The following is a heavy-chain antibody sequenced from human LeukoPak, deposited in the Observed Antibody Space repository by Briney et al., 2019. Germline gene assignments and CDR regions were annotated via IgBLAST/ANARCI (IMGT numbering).Heavy chain of an antibody. CDR1: GFTFSSYD. CDR2: IGTAGDT. V-gene: IGHV3-13*01. CDR3: ARASSRYDSIGYYSD. Sequence: AGGSLRLSCAASGFTFSSYDMHWVRQATGKGLEWVSAIGTAGDTYYPGSVKGRFTISRENAKNSLYLQMNSLRAGDTAVYYCARASSRYDSIGYYSDWGQGTLVTVSS. D-gene: IGHD3-22*01. J-gene: IGHJ4*02.